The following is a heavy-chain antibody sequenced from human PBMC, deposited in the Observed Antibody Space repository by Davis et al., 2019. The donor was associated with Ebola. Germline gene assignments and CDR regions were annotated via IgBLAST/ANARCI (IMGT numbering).Heavy chain of an antibody. D-gene: IGHD6-13*01. Sequence: MPSETLSLTCTVSGASISSSNYYWGWIRQPPGKGLEWIGSIYYSRSTYYNPSLKSRVTISVDTSKNQFTLKLSSVTAADTAVYYCARRGGSSWPFDYWGQGTLVTVSS. CDR3: ARRGGSSWPFDY. V-gene: IGHV4-39*01. J-gene: IGHJ4*02. CDR1: GASISSSNYY. CDR2: IYYSRST.